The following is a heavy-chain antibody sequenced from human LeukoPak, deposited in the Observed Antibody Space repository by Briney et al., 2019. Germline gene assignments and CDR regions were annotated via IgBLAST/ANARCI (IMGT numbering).Heavy chain of an antibody. CDR1: GGSFSGYY. CDR2: INHSGST. CDR3: ARGGYYDSSGYYYGFDY. J-gene: IGHJ4*02. D-gene: IGHD3-22*01. Sequence: PSETLSLTCAVYGGSFSGYYWSWIRQPPGKGLEWIGEINHSGSTNYNPSLKSRVTISVDTSKNQFSLKLSSVTAADTAVYYCARGGYYDSSGYYYGFDYWGQGTLVTVSS. V-gene: IGHV4-34*01.